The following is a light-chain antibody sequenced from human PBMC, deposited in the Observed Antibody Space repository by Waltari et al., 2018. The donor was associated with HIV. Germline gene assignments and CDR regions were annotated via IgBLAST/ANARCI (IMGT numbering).Light chain of an antibody. CDR1: SPNTGADYD. CDR2: GNN. CDR3: QSYDSTLSGWV. J-gene: IGLJ3*02. V-gene: IGLV1-40*01. Sequence: QSVLTQPPSVSGAPGQRVTIPCTGTSPNTGADYDFLWYHQLPGTAPQVLIYGNNNRPSGVPDRFAGSKSGTSASLASTRLQPEDESDYHCQSYDSTLSGWVFGGGTKLTVL.